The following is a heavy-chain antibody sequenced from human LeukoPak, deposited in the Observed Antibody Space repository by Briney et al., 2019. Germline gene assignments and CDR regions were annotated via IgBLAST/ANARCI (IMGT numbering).Heavy chain of an antibody. D-gene: IGHD6-13*01. J-gene: IGHJ4*02. CDR3: ASGGIAAAGTFDH. Sequence: ASVKVSCKASGGTFSSYAISWVRQAPGQGLEWMGGIIPIFGTANYAQKFQGRVTITADESTSTAYMELSSLRSEDTAVYYCASGGIAAAGTFDHWGPGTLVTVSS. CDR2: IIPIFGTA. CDR1: GGTFSSYA. V-gene: IGHV1-69*13.